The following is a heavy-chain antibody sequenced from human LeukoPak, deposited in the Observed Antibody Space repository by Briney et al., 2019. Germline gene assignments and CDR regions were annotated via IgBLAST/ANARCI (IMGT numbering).Heavy chain of an antibody. Sequence: SETLSLTCTVSGGSISSYYWSWIRQPPGKGLEWIGYIYYSGSTNCNPSLKSRVTISVDPSKNQFSLKLSSVTAADTAVYYCARHHYISSWPPFDYGGQGTLVTVPS. CDR3: ARHHYISSWPPFDY. J-gene: IGHJ4*02. CDR2: IYYSGST. D-gene: IGHD6-13*01. CDR1: GGSISSYY. V-gene: IGHV4-59*08.